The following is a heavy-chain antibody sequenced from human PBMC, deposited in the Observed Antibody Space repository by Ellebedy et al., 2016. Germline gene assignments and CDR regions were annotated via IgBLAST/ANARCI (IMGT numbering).Heavy chain of an antibody. CDR3: ARDRRGGYYFYGMDV. J-gene: IGHJ6*02. V-gene: IGHV3-30*03. CDR1: GFTFSSYG. Sequence: GGSLRLSCAAPGFTFSSYGMHWVRQAPGKGLEWVAAISYGGGDSYYRDSVKGRFTISRDNSKNTLYLQLNSLRGEDTATYYCARDRRGGYYFYGMDVWGQGTTVTVSS. CDR2: ISYGGGDS.